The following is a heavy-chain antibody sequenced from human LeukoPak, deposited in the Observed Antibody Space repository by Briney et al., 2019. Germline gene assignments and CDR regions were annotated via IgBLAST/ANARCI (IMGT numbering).Heavy chain of an antibody. J-gene: IGHJ6*03. Sequence: GASVKVSCKASVGTFSSYAISWVRQAPGQGLEWMGGIIPIFGTANYAQKFQGRATITADKSTSTAYMELSSLRSEDTAVYYCARSSGYYSSLFYMHVWGKGTTVTVSS. D-gene: IGHD3-22*01. CDR1: VGTFSSYA. CDR2: IIPIFGTA. V-gene: IGHV1-69*06. CDR3: ARSSGYYSSLFYMHV.